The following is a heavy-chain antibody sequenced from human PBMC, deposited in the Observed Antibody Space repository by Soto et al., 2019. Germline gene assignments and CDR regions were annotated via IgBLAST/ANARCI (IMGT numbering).Heavy chain of an antibody. CDR2: IYHSGST. D-gene: IGHD3-22*01. J-gene: IGHJ5*02. CDR3: AICITMIYNLWIVS. Sequence: PSETLSLTCAVSGGSISSGGYSWSWIRQPPGKGLEWIGYIYHSGSTYYNPSLKSRVTISVDRSKNQFSLKLSSVTAADTAVYYCAICITMIYNLWIVSWGQGPLVTVAS. CDR1: GGSISSGGYS. V-gene: IGHV4-30-2*01.